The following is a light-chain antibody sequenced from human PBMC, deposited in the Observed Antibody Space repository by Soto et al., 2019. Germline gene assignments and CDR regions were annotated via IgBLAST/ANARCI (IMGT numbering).Light chain of an antibody. CDR1: SSNIGGNY. CDR2: DND. Sequence: QSALTQPPSVSAAPGQRVIISCSGGSSNIGGNYVAWYRQFPGTAPQLIIYDNDKRPSGIPDRLSGSKSGTSATLVITGLQSGDEADYYCETWDNSLSAVVFGGGTKLTVL. J-gene: IGLJ2*01. V-gene: IGLV1-51*01. CDR3: ETWDNSLSAVV.